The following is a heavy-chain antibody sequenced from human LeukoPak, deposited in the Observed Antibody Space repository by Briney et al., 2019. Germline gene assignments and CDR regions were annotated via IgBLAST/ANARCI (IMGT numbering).Heavy chain of an antibody. J-gene: IGHJ3*02. D-gene: IGHD1-26*01. CDR1: GGSISTYY. Sequence: SETLSLTCTVSGGSISTYYWSWIRQPPGKGLEWIGYIYYSGSTNYNPSLKSRLSISVDTSKNQVSLKLTSVTAADTAVYYCARGVGAKAAFDIWGQGTMVTVSS. CDR3: ARGVGAKAAFDI. CDR2: IYYSGST. V-gene: IGHV4-59*01.